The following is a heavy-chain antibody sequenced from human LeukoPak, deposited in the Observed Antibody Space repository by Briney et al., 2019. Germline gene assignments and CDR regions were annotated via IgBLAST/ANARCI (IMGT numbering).Heavy chain of an antibody. Sequence: SGPALVKPTQTLTLTCTFSGFSLSTTEMCVSWIRQPPGKALEWLARIDWEDDKFYSTSLKTRLTISKDTSKNQVVLTMTNMDPVDTATYYCARQITIFGGKDAFDIWGQGTMVTVSS. CDR3: ARQITIFGGKDAFDI. CDR1: GFSLSTTEMC. D-gene: IGHD3-3*01. J-gene: IGHJ3*02. CDR2: IDWEDDK. V-gene: IGHV2-70*17.